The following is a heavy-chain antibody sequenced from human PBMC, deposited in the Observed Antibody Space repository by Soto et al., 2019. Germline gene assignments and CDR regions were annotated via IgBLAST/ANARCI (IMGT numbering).Heavy chain of an antibody. V-gene: IGHV3-33*01. CDR1: GFTFSSYG. D-gene: IGHD2-21*01. CDR2: IWYDGSNK. J-gene: IGHJ6*02. Sequence: PGGSLRLSCAASGFTFSSYGMHWVRQAPGKGLEWVAVIWYDGSNKYYAVSVKGRFTISRDNSKNTLYLQMNSLRAEDTAVYYCARDLKVNTRQYYYYYGMDVWGQGTTVTVSS. CDR3: ARDLKVNTRQYYYYYGMDV.